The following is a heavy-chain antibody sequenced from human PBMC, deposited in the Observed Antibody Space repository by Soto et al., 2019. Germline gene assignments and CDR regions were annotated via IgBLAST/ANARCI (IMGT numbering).Heavy chain of an antibody. CDR3: ACGIVVVTASPPDAFDI. CDR2: IYYSGST. CDR1: GGSISSSSYY. Sequence: QLQLQESGPGLVKPSETLSLTCTVSGGSISSSSYYWGWIRQPPGKGLEWIGSIYYSGSTYYNPSLKSRVTISVATSKNQFSLKLSSVTAADTAVYYCACGIVVVTASPPDAFDIWGQGTMVTVSS. V-gene: IGHV4-39*01. D-gene: IGHD2-21*02. J-gene: IGHJ3*02.